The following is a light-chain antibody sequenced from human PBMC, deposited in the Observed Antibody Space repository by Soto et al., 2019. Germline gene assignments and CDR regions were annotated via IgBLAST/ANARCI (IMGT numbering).Light chain of an antibody. Sequence: EIVMRQSPATLSVSPGERATLSCRASQSVSSNLAWYQQKPGQAPRLRIYGASTMATGIPARFSGSGSGTEFTLTISSLQSEYFAVYYCQQYNNWPRGTFGQGTKVEIK. V-gene: IGKV3-15*01. J-gene: IGKJ1*01. CDR2: GAS. CDR1: QSVSSN. CDR3: QQYNNWPRGT.